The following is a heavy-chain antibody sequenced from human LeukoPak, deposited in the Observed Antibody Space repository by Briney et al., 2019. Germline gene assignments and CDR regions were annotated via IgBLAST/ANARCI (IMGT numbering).Heavy chain of an antibody. Sequence: GGSLRLSCAASGFTFDRFTIHWVRQTPGKGLEGVSLINRRGHTFYADSVKGRFTISRDNSRNSGFLQMNSLRPEDTALYHCAKAVDCPSDCLFFHSWGQGTLVTVSS. J-gene: IGHJ4*02. V-gene: IGHV3-43*01. CDR3: AKAVDCPSDCLFFHS. CDR1: GFTFDRFT. CDR2: INRRGHT. D-gene: IGHD2-21*02.